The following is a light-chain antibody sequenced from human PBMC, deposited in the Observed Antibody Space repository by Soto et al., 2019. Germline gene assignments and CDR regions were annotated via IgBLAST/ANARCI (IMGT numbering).Light chain of an antibody. Sequence: PSTLSVSPGERATLSCRASQSVSSNLAWYQQKPGQAPRLLIYGASTRATGIPARFSGSGSGTEFTLTISSLQSEDFAVYYCQQYNNWPLTFGGGTKVDIK. V-gene: IGKV3-15*01. CDR2: GAS. CDR1: QSVSSN. CDR3: QQYNNWPLT. J-gene: IGKJ4*01.